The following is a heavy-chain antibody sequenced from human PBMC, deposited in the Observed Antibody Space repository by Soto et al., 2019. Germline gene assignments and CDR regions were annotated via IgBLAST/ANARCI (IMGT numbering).Heavy chain of an antibody. CDR3: AKIHSGSSEDAFDV. CDR1: GFTFSSYA. J-gene: IGHJ3*01. Sequence: EVQLLESGGGLVQPGGSQRLSCAASGFTFSSYAMSWVRQGPGKGLEWVTLISGSGGVTDYADSVKGRFTVSRDNSKNTRYPELNPPTARDAGIMYCAKIHSGSSEDAFDVWGQGTVVTVSS. CDR2: ISGSGGVT. D-gene: IGHD6-19*01. V-gene: IGHV3-23*01.